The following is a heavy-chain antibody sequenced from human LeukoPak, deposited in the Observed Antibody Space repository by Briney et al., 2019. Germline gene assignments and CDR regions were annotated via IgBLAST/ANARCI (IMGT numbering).Heavy chain of an antibody. CDR1: GVTLGTYA. V-gene: IGHV3-23*01. CDR2: ISSSGSGGNT. CDR3: AKGEMTTATPFDY. J-gene: IGHJ4*02. D-gene: IGHD4-11*01. Sequence: GGSLRLSCAASGVTLGTYAMSWARQAPGKGLEWVSGISSSGSGGNTYYADSVKGRFTISRDSSKNTLFLHMNTLRAEDTAIYYCAKGEMTTATPFDYWGQGTLVTVSS.